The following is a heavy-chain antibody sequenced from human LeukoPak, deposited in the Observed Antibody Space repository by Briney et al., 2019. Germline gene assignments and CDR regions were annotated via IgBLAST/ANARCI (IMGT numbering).Heavy chain of an antibody. D-gene: IGHD3-3*01. CDR2: INHSGST. J-gene: IGHJ5*02. CDR1: GGSFSGYY. Sequence: PSETLSLTCAVYGGSFSGYYWSWIRQPPGKGLEWIGEINHSGSTNYNPSLKSRVTISVDTSKNQFSLKLSSVTAADTAVYYCGXXXXQKLRSNWFDPWGQGTLVTVSS. V-gene: IGHV4-34*01. CDR3: GXXXXQKLRSNWFDP.